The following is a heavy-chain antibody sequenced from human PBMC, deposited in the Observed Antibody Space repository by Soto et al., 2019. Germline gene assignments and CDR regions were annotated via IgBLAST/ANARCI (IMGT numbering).Heavy chain of an antibody. CDR1: GYTFAGYY. Sequence: ASVKVSCKASGYTFAGYYMHWVRQAPGQGLEWMGWINPNSGGTNYAQKFQGRVTMTRDTSISTAYMELSRPRSDDTAVYYCARGKSGYHNWFDPWGQGTLVTVSS. V-gene: IGHV1-2*02. J-gene: IGHJ5*02. CDR3: ARGKSGYHNWFDP. CDR2: INPNSGGT. D-gene: IGHD3-3*01.